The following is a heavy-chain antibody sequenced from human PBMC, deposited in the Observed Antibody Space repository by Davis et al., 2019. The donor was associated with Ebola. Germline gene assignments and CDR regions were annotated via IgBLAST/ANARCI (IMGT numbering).Heavy chain of an antibody. Sequence: AASVKVSCKASAYPFTDYFLHWVRQAPGQGLEWMGRINPNTGRTTYAQKSRDRVTMTRDTSISTAYMELTRLISEDTAVYYCARASWGHYYDSIGYPKRLYYYYYNMDVWGQGTTVTVSS. CDR1: AYPFTDYF. V-gene: IGHV1-2*06. D-gene: IGHD3-22*01. J-gene: IGHJ6*02. CDR3: ARASWGHYYDSIGYPKRLYYYYYNMDV. CDR2: INPNTGRT.